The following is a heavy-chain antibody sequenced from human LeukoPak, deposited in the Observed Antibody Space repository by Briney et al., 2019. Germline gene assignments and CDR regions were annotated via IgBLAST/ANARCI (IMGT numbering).Heavy chain of an antibody. CDR3: ARDRGSGSGSYIYYFDY. CDR2: INPNSGGT. V-gene: IGHV1-2*02. J-gene: IGHJ4*02. D-gene: IGHD3-10*01. Sequence: GASVKISCKASGYTFTDYYIHWLRQAPGQGLEWMGWINPNSGGTNYAQKFQGRVTMTRDTSISTAYMELSRLRSDDTAVYYCARDRGSGSGSYIYYFDYWGQGTLVTVSS. CDR1: GYTFTDYY.